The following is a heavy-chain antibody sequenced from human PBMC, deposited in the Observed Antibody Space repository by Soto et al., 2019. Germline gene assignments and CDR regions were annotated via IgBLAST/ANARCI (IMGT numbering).Heavy chain of an antibody. CDR1: GGSISSGDYY. CDR3: ARGRALGLAARPDSWFDP. V-gene: IGHV4-30-4*01. D-gene: IGHD6-6*01. Sequence: SETLSLTCTVSGGSISSGDYYWSWIRQPPGKGLEWIGYIYYSGSTYYNPSLRSRVTISVDTSKNQFSLKLSSVTAADTAVYYCARGRALGLAARPDSWFDPWGQGTLVTVSS. J-gene: IGHJ5*02. CDR2: IYYSGST.